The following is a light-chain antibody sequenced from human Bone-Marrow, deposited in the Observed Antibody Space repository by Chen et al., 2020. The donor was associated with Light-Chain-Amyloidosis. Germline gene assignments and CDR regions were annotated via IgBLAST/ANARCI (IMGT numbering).Light chain of an antibody. J-gene: IGLJ3*02. Sequence: QSALTQPASVSGSPGQSITISCTASNSDVGNYNLVSWYQHNPGKAPKLIIYGDFKRPSGVSNRFSGSKSGNTASLTISGLQNEDEAHYHCCAYTGSSTWVFGGGTKLTFL. CDR3: CAYTGSSTWV. CDR1: NSDVGNYNL. CDR2: GDF. V-gene: IGLV2-23*01.